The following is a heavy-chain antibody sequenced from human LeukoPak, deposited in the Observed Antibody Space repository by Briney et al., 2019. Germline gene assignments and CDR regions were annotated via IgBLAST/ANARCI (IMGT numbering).Heavy chain of an antibody. CDR3: ATSYIGGFGKPDY. Sequence: SETLSLTCAVSGGSFSVHYWSWIRQPPGKGLEWIGEINQSGSTTYNPSLKSRVTLSVDTSKNQFSLTLGSVTAADTAVYYCATSYIGGFGKPDYWGQGTLVTVSS. V-gene: IGHV4-34*01. CDR2: INQSGST. CDR1: GGSFSVHY. J-gene: IGHJ4*02. D-gene: IGHD3-16*01.